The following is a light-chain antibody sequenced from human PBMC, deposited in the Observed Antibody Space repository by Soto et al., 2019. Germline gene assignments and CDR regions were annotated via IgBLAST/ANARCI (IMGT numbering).Light chain of an antibody. Sequence: EIVLTQSPATLSLSPGDRATLTCRASPSVSSILAWYQQKPCQAHRLIIYGASIRATGIPARFSGSGSGTDFTLTISSLEPEDFAVYYCQQRSNWPTWTFGQGTKGDIK. CDR2: GAS. J-gene: IGKJ1*01. V-gene: IGKV3-11*01. CDR3: QQRSNWPTWT. CDR1: PSVSSI.